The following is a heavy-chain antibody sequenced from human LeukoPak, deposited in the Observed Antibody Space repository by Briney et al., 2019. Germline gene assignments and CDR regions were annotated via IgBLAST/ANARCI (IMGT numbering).Heavy chain of an antibody. Sequence: GGSLRLSCAASGFTFSNSAMSWARQAPGKGLEWVSGISGSGGSTYYAESVKGRFTISRDNSKNTLYLQMNSLRAEDTAVYYCAKDRTSSPGAYWGQGTLVTVSS. V-gene: IGHV3-23*01. CDR2: ISGSGGST. CDR1: GFTFSNSA. J-gene: IGHJ4*02. CDR3: AKDRTSSPGAY. D-gene: IGHD6-6*01.